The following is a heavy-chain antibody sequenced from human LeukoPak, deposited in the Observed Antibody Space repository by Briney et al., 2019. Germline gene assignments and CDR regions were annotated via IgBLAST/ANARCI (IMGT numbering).Heavy chain of an antibody. Sequence: QAGGSLRLSCAASGFTLSSYWMSWVRQAPGKGLEWVANIKQDGSEKYYMDSVKGRFSISRDNSNNTLYLQMNSLRAEDTAVYYCAKDTLADDFLIGYGFDYWGQGTLVTVSS. CDR1: GFTLSSYW. CDR3: AKDTLADDFLIGYGFDY. J-gene: IGHJ4*02. CDR2: IKQDGSEK. V-gene: IGHV3-7*03. D-gene: IGHD3-3*01.